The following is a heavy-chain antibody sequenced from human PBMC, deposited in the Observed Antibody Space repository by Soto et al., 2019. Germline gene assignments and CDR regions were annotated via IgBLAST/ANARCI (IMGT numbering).Heavy chain of an antibody. D-gene: IGHD1-1*01. CDR3: ATHAGLEHFDS. Sequence: QLQLQESGPGLVKPSDTLSLTCTVSGGSISSTSYYWGWIRQTPGKGLEWIGSIYHSGSTYYNPSLKSRVTISVDTSKKPFSLKLSSLTAADTAVYYCATHAGLEHFDSWGQGTLVSVSS. V-gene: IGHV4-39*01. CDR2: IYHSGST. J-gene: IGHJ4*02. CDR1: GGSISSTSYY.